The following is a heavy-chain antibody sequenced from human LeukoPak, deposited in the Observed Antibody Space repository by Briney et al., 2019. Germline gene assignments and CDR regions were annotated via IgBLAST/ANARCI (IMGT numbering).Heavy chain of an antibody. Sequence: SVKVSCKAYGGTFSRYAVSWVRQAPGQGLEWLGGIIPVIGTANYAQKFQGRVTITADESTSTAYMELRRLRSEDTAVYYCARGGADPIYCTNGVCSNPDWFDPWGQGTLVTVSS. CDR2: IIPVIGTA. V-gene: IGHV1-69*13. CDR1: GGTFSRYA. CDR3: ARGGADPIYCTNGVCSNPDWFDP. D-gene: IGHD2-8*01. J-gene: IGHJ5*02.